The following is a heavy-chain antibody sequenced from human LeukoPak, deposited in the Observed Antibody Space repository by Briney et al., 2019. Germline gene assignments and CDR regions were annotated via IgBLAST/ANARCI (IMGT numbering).Heavy chain of an antibody. CDR3: ARALRGDYVEVSYWFDP. J-gene: IGHJ5*02. Sequence: SETLSLTCTVSGGSISSGGYYWSWIRQHPGKGLEWIGYIYYSGSTYYNPSLKSRVTISVDTSKNQFSLKLSSVTAADTAVYYCARALRGDYVEVSYWFDPWGQGTLVTVSS. V-gene: IGHV4-31*03. CDR1: GGSISSGGYY. CDR2: IYYSGST. D-gene: IGHD4-17*01.